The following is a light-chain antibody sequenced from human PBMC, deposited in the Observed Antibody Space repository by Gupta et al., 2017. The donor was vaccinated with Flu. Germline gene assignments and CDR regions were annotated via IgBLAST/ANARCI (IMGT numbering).Light chain of an antibody. CDR3: CSYAGGYV. V-gene: IGLV2-23*01. CDR1: SSDLGTYNL. Sequence: QSALTQPASVSGSPGQSITISCTGTSSDLGTYNLVSWYQQHPDKAPKLMIYEGSKRPSGISNRFSGSKSGTTASLTISGLQAEDEADYYCCSYAGGYVFGTGTKVSVL. J-gene: IGLJ1*01. CDR2: EGS.